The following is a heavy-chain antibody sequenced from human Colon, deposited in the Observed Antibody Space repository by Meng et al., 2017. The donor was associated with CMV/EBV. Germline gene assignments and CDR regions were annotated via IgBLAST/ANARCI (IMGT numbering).Heavy chain of an antibody. V-gene: IGHV3-21*06. CDR3: ASLQGPRTVFYDYNMDV. J-gene: IGHJ6*02. D-gene: IGHD1-1*01. CDR2: ISSSSTYI. CDR1: GFSLNHYG. Sequence: GGSLRLSCAASGFSLNHYGMNWVRQAPGRGLEWVSYISSSSTYIFYADSVKGRFTISRDNANNLLYLQMTSLRADDTAVYYCASLQGPRTVFYDYNMDVWGQGTTVTVSS.